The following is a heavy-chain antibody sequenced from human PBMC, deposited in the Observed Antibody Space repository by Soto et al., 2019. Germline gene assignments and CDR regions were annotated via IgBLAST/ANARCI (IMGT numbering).Heavy chain of an antibody. D-gene: IGHD2-15*01. CDR2: VSIGGST. Sequence: GGSLRLPCAASGFTFSSYAMGWVRQGPGKGLEWVAVVSIGGSTHYADSVRGRFTISRDNSKNTLSLQMNSLTAEDTAVYFCAKRRGAGGHFDYWGQGALVTVSS. V-gene: IGHV3-23*01. CDR3: AKRRGAGGHFDY. CDR1: GFTFSSYA. J-gene: IGHJ4*02.